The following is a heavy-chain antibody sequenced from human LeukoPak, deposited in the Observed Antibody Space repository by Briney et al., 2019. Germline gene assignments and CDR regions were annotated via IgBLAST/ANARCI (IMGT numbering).Heavy chain of an antibody. V-gene: IGHV3-30*18. CDR1: GFTFSSYG. Sequence: GRSLRLSCAASGFTFSSYGMHWVRQAPGKGLEWVAVISYDGTNKYYADSVKGRFTISRDNSKNTLYLQMNSLRAEDTAVYYCAKDAEPMILLVIDALDIWGQGTMVTVSS. D-gene: IGHD3-22*01. CDR2: ISYDGTNK. CDR3: AKDAEPMILLVIDALDI. J-gene: IGHJ3*02.